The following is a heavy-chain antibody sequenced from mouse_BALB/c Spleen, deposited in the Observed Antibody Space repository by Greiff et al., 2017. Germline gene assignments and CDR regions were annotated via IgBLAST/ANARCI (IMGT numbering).Heavy chain of an antibody. Sequence: EVHLVESGGGLVQPKGSLKLSCAASGFTFNTYAMNWVRQAPGKGLEWVARIRSKSNNYATYYADSVKDRFTISRDDSQSMLYLQMNNLKTEDTAMYYCVSPYDYDDYYAMDYWGQGTSVTVSS. CDR2: IRSKSNNYAT. CDR1: GFTFNTYA. J-gene: IGHJ4*01. V-gene: IGHV10-1*02. CDR3: VSPYDYDDYYAMDY. D-gene: IGHD2-4*01.